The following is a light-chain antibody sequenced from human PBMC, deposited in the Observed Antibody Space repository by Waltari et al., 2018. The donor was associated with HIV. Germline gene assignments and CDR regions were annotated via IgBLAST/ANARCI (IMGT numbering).Light chain of an antibody. J-gene: IGKJ3*01. V-gene: IGKV2-28*01. CDR1: QSLLHSNGDNY. CDR2: LGS. CDR3: MQARQSTFT. Sequence: CRSSQSLLHSNGDNYLDWYFQKPGQSPQLLIYLGSIRAPGVPDRFSSAGSGTDFTLRISRVEPEDVGVYYCMQARQSTFTFGPGTKIEI.